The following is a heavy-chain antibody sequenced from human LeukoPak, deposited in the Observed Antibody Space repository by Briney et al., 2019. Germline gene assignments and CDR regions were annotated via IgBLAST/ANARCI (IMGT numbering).Heavy chain of an antibody. J-gene: IGHJ6*03. CDR1: GGTFSSYA. V-gene: IGHV1-69*01. Sequence: ASVKVSCKASGGTFSSYAISWVRQAPGQGLELMGGIIPIFGTANYAQKFQGRVTITADESTSTAYMELSSLRSEDTAVYYCASLEGGYETRYYYYMDVWGKGTTVTVSS. CDR2: IIPIFGTA. CDR3: ASLEGGYETRYYYYMDV. D-gene: IGHD5-12*01.